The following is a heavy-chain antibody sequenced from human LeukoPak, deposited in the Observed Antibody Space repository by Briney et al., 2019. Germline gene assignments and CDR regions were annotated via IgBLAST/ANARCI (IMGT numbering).Heavy chain of an antibody. D-gene: IGHD6-6*01. Sequence: SETLSLTCTVSGGSITTGGYYWSCIRQHPGKGLEWIGNIYYSGSTYYNPSLKSRVTISVDTSKNQFSLKLSSVTAADTAVYYCARGVIQHSSSSPLDYWGQGTLVTVSS. CDR3: ARGVIQHSSSSPLDY. CDR1: GGSITTGGYY. V-gene: IGHV4-31*03. CDR2: IYYSGST. J-gene: IGHJ4*02.